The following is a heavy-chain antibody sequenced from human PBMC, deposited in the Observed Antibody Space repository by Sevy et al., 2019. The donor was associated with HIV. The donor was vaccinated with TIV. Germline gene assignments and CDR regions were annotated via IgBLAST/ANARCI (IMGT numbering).Heavy chain of an antibody. Sequence: SETLSLTCTVSGVSISPYYWAWIRQPPGKGLECIGFSGNTNYNPSLKTRLLTSVDTSKNQFSLKLSSMTAPDTAIYYVARGGPNQQELDYFDYWGQGTLVTVSS. CDR2: SGNT. CDR3: ARGGPNQQELDYFDY. D-gene: IGHD6-13*01. J-gene: IGHJ4*02. V-gene: IGHV4-59*01. CDR1: GVSISPYY.